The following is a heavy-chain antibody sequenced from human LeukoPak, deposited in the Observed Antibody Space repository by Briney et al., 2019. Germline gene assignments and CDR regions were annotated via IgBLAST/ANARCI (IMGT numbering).Heavy chain of an antibody. CDR3: VSGGDWGFGWYFDV. CDR1: GDSVSSNSGT. V-gene: IGHV6-1*01. Sequence: SQTLSLTCAISGDSVSSNSGTWSWIRPSPSRGPEWLGRIYYRSRWHYEYAVSVQNRISISPDTTKNQFSLQLNSMSPDDSAVYYCVSGGDWGFGWYFDVWGRGALVTVSS. CDR2: IYYRSRWHY. D-gene: IGHD7-27*01. J-gene: IGHJ2*01.